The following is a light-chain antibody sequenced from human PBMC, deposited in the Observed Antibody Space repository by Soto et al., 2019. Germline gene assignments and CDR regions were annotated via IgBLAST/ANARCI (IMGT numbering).Light chain of an antibody. V-gene: IGKV3-15*01. J-gene: IGKJ4*01. CDR2: GAS. CDR3: QHDTNWPLT. Sequence: EIVMTQSPATLSVSPGERVTLSCRASHSVSSRLAWYQEKPGQAPRLLIYGASTRATGLPARFSGSGSGAEFTLTISSLQSEDCAVYYCQHDTNWPLTFGGGTKVEIK. CDR1: HSVSSR.